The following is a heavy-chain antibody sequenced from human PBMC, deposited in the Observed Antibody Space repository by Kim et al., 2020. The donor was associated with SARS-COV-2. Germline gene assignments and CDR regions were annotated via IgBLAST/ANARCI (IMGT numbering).Heavy chain of an antibody. CDR2: IIPIFGTA. CDR1: GGTFSSYA. V-gene: IGHV1-69*13. CDR3: AMEAPVCSGGSCSNAFDI. D-gene: IGHD2-15*01. J-gene: IGHJ3*02. Sequence: SVKVSCKASGGTFSSYAISWVRQAPGQGLEWMGGIIPIFGTANYAQNFQGRVTITADESTSTAYMELSSLRSEDTAVYYCAMEAPVCSGGSCSNAFDIWGQGTMVTVSS.